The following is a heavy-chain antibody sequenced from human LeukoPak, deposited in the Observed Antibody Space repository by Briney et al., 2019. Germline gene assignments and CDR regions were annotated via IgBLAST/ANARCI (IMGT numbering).Heavy chain of an antibody. CDR2: IYYSGST. Sequence: SETLSLTCTVSGGSISSYYWSWIRQPPRKGLEWIGYIYYSGSTSYNPSLKSRVTISVDTSKNQFSLKLSSVTAADTAVYYCARDRTGGRWGQGTLVTVSS. D-gene: IGHD1-14*01. J-gene: IGHJ4*02. CDR1: GGSISSYY. CDR3: ARDRTGGR. V-gene: IGHV4-59*01.